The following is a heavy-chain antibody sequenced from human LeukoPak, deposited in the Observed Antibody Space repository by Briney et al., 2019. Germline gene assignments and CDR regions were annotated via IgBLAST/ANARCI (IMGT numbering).Heavy chain of an antibody. D-gene: IGHD6-13*01. CDR2: INPNSGGT. CDR3: ARAGRYSSSWYGY. J-gene: IGHJ4*02. V-gene: IGHV1-2*02. Sequence: ASVKVSCKASGHTFTGYYMHWVRQAPGQGLEWMGWINPNSGGTNYAQKFQGRVTMTRDTSISTAYMELSRLRSDDTAVYYCARAGRYSSSWYGYWGQGTLVTVSS. CDR1: GHTFTGYY.